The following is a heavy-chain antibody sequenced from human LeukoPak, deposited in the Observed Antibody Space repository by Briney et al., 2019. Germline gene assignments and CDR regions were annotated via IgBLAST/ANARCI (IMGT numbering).Heavy chain of an antibody. Sequence: ASVKVSCKVSGYTLTELSMHWVRQAPGKGLEWMGGFDPEDGETIYAQKFQGRVTMTEDTSTDTAYMELSSLRSEDTAVYYCAREFGYCSGGSCSLGGSYYSYWGQGTLVTVSS. V-gene: IGHV1-24*01. CDR2: FDPEDGET. CDR3: AREFGYCSGGSCSLGGSYYSY. D-gene: IGHD2-15*01. J-gene: IGHJ4*02. CDR1: GYTLTELS.